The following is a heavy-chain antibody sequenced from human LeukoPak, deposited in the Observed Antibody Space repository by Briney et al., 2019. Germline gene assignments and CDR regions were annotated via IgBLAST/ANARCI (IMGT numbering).Heavy chain of an antibody. CDR3: ARRTYFYDSSGYYFDY. V-gene: IGHV4-59*01. Sequence: PSETLSLTCTVSGGSISSYYWSWIRQPPGRGLECIGYIYYSGSTNYNPSLKSRVTISVDTSKNQFSLKLSSVTAADTAVYYCARRTYFYDSSGYYFDYWGQGTLVTVSS. J-gene: IGHJ4*02. D-gene: IGHD3-22*01. CDR1: GGSISSYY. CDR2: IYYSGST.